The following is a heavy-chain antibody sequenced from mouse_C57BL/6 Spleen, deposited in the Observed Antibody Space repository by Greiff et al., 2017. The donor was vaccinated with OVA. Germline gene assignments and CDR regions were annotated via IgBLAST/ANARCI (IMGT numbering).Heavy chain of an antibody. J-gene: IGHJ3*01. D-gene: IGHD3-2*02. CDR3: ARALDSSGPAWCAY. CDR2: IYPGDGDT. Sequence: QVQLQQSGPELVKPGASVKISCKASGYAFSSSWMNWVKQRPGKGLEWIGRIYPGDGDTNYNGKFKGKATLTADKSSSTAYMQLSSLTSEDSAVYFCARALDSSGPAWCAYWGQGTLVTVSA. V-gene: IGHV1-82*01. CDR1: GYAFSSSW.